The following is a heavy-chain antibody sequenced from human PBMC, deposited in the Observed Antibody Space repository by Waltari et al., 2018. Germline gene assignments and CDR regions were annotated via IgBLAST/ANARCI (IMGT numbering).Heavy chain of an antibody. Sequence: QVQLVESGGGVVQPGRSLRLSCAASGFTFSSYGMHWVRQAPGKGLGWVAVISYDGSNKYYADSVKGRFTISRDNSKNTLYLQMNSLRAEDTAVYYCAKTYDSSGYYIYYYYYGMDVWGQGTTVTVSS. V-gene: IGHV3-30*18. J-gene: IGHJ6*02. CDR3: AKTYDSSGYYIYYYYYGMDV. D-gene: IGHD3-22*01. CDR1: GFTFSSYG. CDR2: ISYDGSNK.